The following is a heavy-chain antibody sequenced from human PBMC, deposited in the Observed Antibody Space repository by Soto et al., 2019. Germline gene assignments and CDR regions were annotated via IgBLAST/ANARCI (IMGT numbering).Heavy chain of an antibody. D-gene: IGHD2-2*01. Sequence: QVQLVQSAGEVKKPGASVKVSCKASGYSFTSYGISWVRRAPGQGLEWMGWISPYNGHTQFVQRFQGRVTMTTDTSTKTAYIEMRNLRSDDTAHYYCARDLTIVPATHPRLEKYGMDVWGQGTTVIVSS. V-gene: IGHV1-18*01. CDR3: ARDLTIVPATHPRLEKYGMDV. J-gene: IGHJ6*02. CDR2: ISPYNGHT. CDR1: GYSFTSYG.